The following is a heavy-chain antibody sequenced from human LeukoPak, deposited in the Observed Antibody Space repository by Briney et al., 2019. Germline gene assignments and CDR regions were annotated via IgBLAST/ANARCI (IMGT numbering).Heavy chain of an antibody. CDR3: ARDPGITMIVVVMGYFDY. J-gene: IGHJ4*02. CDR1: GYTFTSYG. Sequence: GASVKVSCKASGYTFTSYGISWVRQAPGQGLEWMGWISAYNGNTNYAQKLQGRVTMTTDTSTSTAYMELRSLRSDDTAVYYCARDPGITMIVVVMGYFDYWGQGTLVTVSS. D-gene: IGHD3-22*01. CDR2: ISAYNGNT. V-gene: IGHV1-18*01.